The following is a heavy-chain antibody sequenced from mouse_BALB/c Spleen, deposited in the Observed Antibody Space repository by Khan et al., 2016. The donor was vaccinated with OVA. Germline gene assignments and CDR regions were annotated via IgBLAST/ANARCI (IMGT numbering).Heavy chain of an antibody. V-gene: IGHV1S22*01. D-gene: IGHD2-14*01. J-gene: IGHJ2*01. CDR2: IYPGSGST. Sequence: LQQPGSELVRPGASVKLSCKASGYTFTSYWMHWVKQRPGQGLEWIGNIYPGSGSTNYDEKFKRQATLTVDTSSSTAYMQLSSLTSEDSAVYYCTRGEYDGDYWGQGTTLTVSS. CDR3: TRGEYDGDY. CDR1: GYTFTSYW.